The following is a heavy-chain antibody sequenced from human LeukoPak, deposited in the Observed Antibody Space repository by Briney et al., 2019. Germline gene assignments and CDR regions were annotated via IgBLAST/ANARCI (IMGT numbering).Heavy chain of an antibody. D-gene: IGHD6-13*01. J-gene: IGHJ5*02. CDR1: GGTFSDFA. V-gene: IGHV1-69*13. Sequence: ASVKVPRKASGGTFSDFAISWLRQAPGQGLEWMGGIILIIGSPNYAQKFKGRVTITADESTYTAYLKLSSLRSQDTAVYYCATNDRNSWYSDPGGEGTLVTVPS. CDR3: ATNDRNSWYSDP. CDR2: IILIIGSP.